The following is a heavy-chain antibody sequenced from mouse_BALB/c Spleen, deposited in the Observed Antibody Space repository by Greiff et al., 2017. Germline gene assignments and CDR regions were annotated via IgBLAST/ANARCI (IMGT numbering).Heavy chain of an antibody. CDR1: GYTFTSYW. D-gene: IGHD3-1*01. J-gene: IGHJ4*01. Sequence: VQLKESGAELARPGASVKLSCKASGYTFTSYWMQWVKQRPGQGLEWIGAIYPGDGDTRYTQKFKGKATLTADKSSSTAYMQLSSLASEDSAVYYCARGGAFMDYWGQGTSVTVSS. V-gene: IGHV1-87*01. CDR3: ARGGAFMDY. CDR2: IYPGDGDT.